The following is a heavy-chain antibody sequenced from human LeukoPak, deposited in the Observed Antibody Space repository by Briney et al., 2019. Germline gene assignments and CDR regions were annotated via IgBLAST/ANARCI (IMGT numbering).Heavy chain of an antibody. D-gene: IGHD6-6*01. J-gene: IGHJ4*02. CDR2: IYYSGST. V-gene: IGHV4-59*12. Sequence: SETLSLTCTVSGDSISSYYWSWIRQPPGKGLERIGYIYYSGSTNYNPSLKSRVTILVDTSKNQFSLKLSSVTAADTAVYYCAREGLIAARRGPLDYWGQGTLVTVSS. CDR3: AREGLIAARRGPLDY. CDR1: GDSISSYY.